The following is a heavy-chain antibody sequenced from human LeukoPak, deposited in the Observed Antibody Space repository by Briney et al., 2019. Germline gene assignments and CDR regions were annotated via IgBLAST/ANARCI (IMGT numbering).Heavy chain of an antibody. D-gene: IGHD1-26*01. J-gene: IGHJ4*02. V-gene: IGHV3-30*03. CDR3: VTEVSGSFPT. Sequence: PGRSLRLSCAASGFTFSSYGMHWVRQAPGKGLEWVAVISYDGSNKYYADSVKGRFTISRDNSKNTLYLQMNSLRAEDTAVYYCVTEVSGSFPTWGQGTLVTVSS. CDR1: GFTFSSYG. CDR2: ISYDGSNK.